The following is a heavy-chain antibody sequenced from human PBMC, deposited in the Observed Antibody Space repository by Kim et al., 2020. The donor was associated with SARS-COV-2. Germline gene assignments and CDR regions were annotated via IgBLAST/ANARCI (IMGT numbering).Heavy chain of an antibody. J-gene: IGHJ3*02. D-gene: IGHD3-22*01. CDR3: ARAPITMIVVVKAFDI. V-gene: IGHV4-31*02. Sequence: PSLKSRVTIAVETSKNQFSLKLSSVTAADTAVYYCARAPITMIVVVKAFDIWGQGTMVTVSS.